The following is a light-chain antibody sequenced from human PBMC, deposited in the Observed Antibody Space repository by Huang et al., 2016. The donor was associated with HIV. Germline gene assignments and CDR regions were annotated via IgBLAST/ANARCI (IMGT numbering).Light chain of an antibody. Sequence: EVVLTQSPDTLSSSPGERVTVSCRASQSLSSSYIAWYQQRPGQAPRRLIYGASTRATDIPDRFSGSGSGTDFTLTINRLEPADFAMYYCQQYGTSPYTFGQGTNLEIK. CDR3: QQYGTSPYT. CDR2: GAS. CDR1: QSLSSSY. V-gene: IGKV3-20*01. J-gene: IGKJ2*01.